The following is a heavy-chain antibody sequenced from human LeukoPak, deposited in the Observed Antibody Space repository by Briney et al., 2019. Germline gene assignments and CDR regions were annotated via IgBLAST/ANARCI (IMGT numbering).Heavy chain of an antibody. CDR1: GGSFSGYY. D-gene: IGHD3-22*01. J-gene: IGHJ4*02. CDR2: IYYSGST. V-gene: IGHV4-34*09. Sequence: SETLSLTCAVYGGSFSGYYWSWIRQPPGKGLEWIGYIYYSGSTYYNPSLKRRVTRSVDTAKNQSSLKLSSVTAADTAVYYCARWYYDSSGYRYFDYWGQGNLVTVSS. CDR3: ARWYYDSSGYRYFDY.